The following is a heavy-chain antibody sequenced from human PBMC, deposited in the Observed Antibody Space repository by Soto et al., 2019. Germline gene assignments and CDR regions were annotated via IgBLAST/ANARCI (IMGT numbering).Heavy chain of an antibody. CDR3: ASATCSGGSCYSLDY. D-gene: IGHD2-15*01. CDR2: IYYSGST. V-gene: IGHV4-30-4*01. Sequence: QVQLQESGPGLVKPSQTLSLTCTVSGGSISSGEYYWSWIRQPPVKGLEWIGYIYYSGSTYYNPYLKSRVTRSVETSKNQFALKLSSVTAADTAVYYCASATCSGGSCYSLDYWGQGTLVTVSS. CDR1: GGSISSGEYY. J-gene: IGHJ4*02.